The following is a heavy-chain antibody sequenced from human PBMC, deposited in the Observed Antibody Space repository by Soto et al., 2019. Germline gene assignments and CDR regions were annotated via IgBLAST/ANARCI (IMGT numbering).Heavy chain of an antibody. CDR3: ARADYCSSTSCEGFDY. D-gene: IGHD2-2*01. V-gene: IGHV1-69*02. J-gene: IGHJ4*02. CDR2: IIPILGIA. Sequence: ASVKVSCKASGGTFSSYTISWVRQAPGQGLEWMGRIIPILGIANYAQKFQGRVTITADKSTSTAYMELSSLRSEDTAVYYCARADYCSSTSCEGFDYWGQGTLVTVSS. CDR1: GGTFSSYT.